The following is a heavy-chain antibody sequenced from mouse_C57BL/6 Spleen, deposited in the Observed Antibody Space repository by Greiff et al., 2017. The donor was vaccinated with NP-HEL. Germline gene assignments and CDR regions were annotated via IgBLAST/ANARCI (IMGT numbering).Heavy chain of an antibody. CDR2: INPSNGGT. Sequence: VQLPQSGTELVKPGASVKLSCKASGYTFTSYWMHWVKQRPGQGLEWIGNINPSNGGTNYNEKFKSKATLTVDKSSSTAYMQLSSLTSEDSAVYNCARKPVVAYYFDYWGQGTTLTVSS. D-gene: IGHD1-1*01. CDR3: ARKPVVAYYFDY. J-gene: IGHJ2*01. V-gene: IGHV1-53*01. CDR1: GYTFTSYW.